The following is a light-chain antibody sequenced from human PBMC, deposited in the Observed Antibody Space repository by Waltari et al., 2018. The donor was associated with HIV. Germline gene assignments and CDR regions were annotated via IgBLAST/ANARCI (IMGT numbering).Light chain of an antibody. CDR2: DNN. CDR3: ATWDTSLNAGV. V-gene: IGLV1-51*01. CDR1: GFNIGNNY. Sequence: QSVLTQPPSVSAAPGQKVTISCSGSGFNIGNNYVSWYQQLPGTAPKVLIYDNNNRPSGISDRFPGSRSGTSATLDITGLQTGDEADYFCATWDTSLNAGVFGGGTRLTVL. J-gene: IGLJ3*02.